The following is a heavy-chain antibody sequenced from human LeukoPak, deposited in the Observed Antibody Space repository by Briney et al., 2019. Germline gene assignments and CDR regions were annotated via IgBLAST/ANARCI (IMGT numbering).Heavy chain of an antibody. D-gene: IGHD3-10*01. CDR1: GFTLSTYA. CDR3: AKVSGSGSYLDY. Sequence: GGSLRLSCAASGFTLSTYAMSWVRQTPGKGLEWVAATSSSDAGTYHADSVRGRFTISRDNSKNTLLLQMHNLKAEDTAVYYCAKVSGSGSYLDYWGQGTLVTVSS. V-gene: IGHV3-23*01. J-gene: IGHJ4*02. CDR2: TSSSDAGT.